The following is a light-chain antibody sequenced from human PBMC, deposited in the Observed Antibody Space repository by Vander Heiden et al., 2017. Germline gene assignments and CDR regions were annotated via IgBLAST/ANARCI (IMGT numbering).Light chain of an antibody. Sequence: DIQMTQSPSSLSASVGDRVTIACRASQAINNYLAWYQHKPGKGPKLMIFAASTVQSGVQSRFSGSVSGTDFTLTINSLQPEDVATYYCQNDNSAPRTFGQGTKVEIK. J-gene: IGKJ1*01. CDR3: QNDNSAPRT. CDR2: AAS. V-gene: IGKV1-27*01. CDR1: QAINNY.